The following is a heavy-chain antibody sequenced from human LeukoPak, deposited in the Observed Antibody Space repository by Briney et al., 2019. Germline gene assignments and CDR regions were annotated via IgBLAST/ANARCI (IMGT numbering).Heavy chain of an antibody. J-gene: IGHJ4*02. CDR1: GFTFDDYA. CDR3: AREGGFGELFFDY. V-gene: IGHV3-33*08. Sequence: GGSLRLSCAASGFTFDDYAMHWVRQAPGRGLEWVAVIWYDGSNKYYADSVKGRFTISRDNSKNTLYLQMNSLRAEDTAVYYCAREGGFGELFFDYWGQGTLVTVSS. D-gene: IGHD3-10*01. CDR2: IWYDGSNK.